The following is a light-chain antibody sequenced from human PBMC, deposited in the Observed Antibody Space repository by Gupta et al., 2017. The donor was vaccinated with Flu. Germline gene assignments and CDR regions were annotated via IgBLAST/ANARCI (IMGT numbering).Light chain of an antibody. CDR2: DAS. J-gene: IGKJ4*01. CDR1: QAINNY. Sequence: PSSLSASVGDRITITCQASQAINNYLSWYQQKPGQAPKPLIYDASKLETGVPSRFSGGGSGTDYTFTISSLQPEDIGTYVCQQSETDPITFGGGTRLEIK. CDR3: QQSETDPIT. V-gene: IGKV1-33*01.